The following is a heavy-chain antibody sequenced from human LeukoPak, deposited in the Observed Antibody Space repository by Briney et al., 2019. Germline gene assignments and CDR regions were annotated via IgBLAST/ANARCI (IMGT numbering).Heavy chain of an antibody. CDR3: ARMPYDSSGYYKH. Sequence: ASVKVSCKASGYTFTSYGISWVRQAPGQGLEWMGWISPYNGNKNYVQKLQGRVTMTTDTSTSTAYMELRSLNSDDTAVYYCARMPYDSSGYYKHWGQGTLVTVSS. V-gene: IGHV1-18*01. D-gene: IGHD3-22*01. CDR2: ISPYNGNK. CDR1: GYTFTSYG. J-gene: IGHJ1*01.